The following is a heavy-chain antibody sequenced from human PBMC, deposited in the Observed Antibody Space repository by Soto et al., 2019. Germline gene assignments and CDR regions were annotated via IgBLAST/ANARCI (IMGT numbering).Heavy chain of an antibody. J-gene: IGHJ4*02. CDR1: GYSFTGYY. CDR3: ARGDYGTGGYPFPYVDY. V-gene: IGHV1-2*02. CDR2: INPDSGAT. D-gene: IGHD2-8*02. Sequence: HEHLVQSGAEVKRPGASLKVSCKASGYSFTGYYIHWVRQAPGQGLEWMGWINPDSGATNYAQNFQGRVTLTSDTSISTGSMDLTSLTSDDTAVYYCARGDYGTGGYPFPYVDYWGQGTLVIVSS.